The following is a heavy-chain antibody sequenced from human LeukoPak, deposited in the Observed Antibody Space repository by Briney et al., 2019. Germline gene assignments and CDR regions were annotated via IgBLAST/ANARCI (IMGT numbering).Heavy chain of an antibody. CDR3: ARDLADYGAPFDY. D-gene: IGHD4-17*01. J-gene: IGHJ4*02. Sequence: SEILSLTCAVYGGSFSGYYWSWIRQPPGKGLEWIGEINHSGSTNYEPSLKSRVTISVDTSKNQGSLKLSSVTAADTAVYYCARDLADYGAPFDYWGQGTLVTVSS. CDR2: INHSGST. CDR1: GGSFSGYY. V-gene: IGHV4-34*01.